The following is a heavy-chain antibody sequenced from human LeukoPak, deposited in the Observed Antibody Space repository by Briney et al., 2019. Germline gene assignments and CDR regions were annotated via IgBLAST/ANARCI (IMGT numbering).Heavy chain of an antibody. CDR3: ARGGKYGCSGGSCYSDY. Sequence: ASVKVSCKASGYTFTRYDISWVRQAPGQGLEWMGWINPNRDGTNYAQKFQGRVTMTRDTSTSTAYMELSRLRSDDTAVYYCARGGKYGCSGGSCYSDYWGQGTLVTVSA. V-gene: IGHV1-2*02. CDR1: GYTFTRYD. D-gene: IGHD2-15*01. CDR2: INPNRDGT. J-gene: IGHJ4*02.